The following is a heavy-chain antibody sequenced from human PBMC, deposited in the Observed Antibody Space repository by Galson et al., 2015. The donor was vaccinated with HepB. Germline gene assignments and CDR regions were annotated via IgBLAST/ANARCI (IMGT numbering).Heavy chain of an antibody. D-gene: IGHD3-10*01. CDR2: INHSGST. CDR3: ARGLYGSGRSPLDY. CDR1: GGSFSGYY. Sequence: SETLSLTCAVYGGSFSGYYWSWIRQPPGKGLEWIGEINHSGSTSYNPSLKSRVTISVDTSKNQFSLKLSSVTAADTAVYYCARGLYGSGRSPLDYWGQGTLVTVSS. J-gene: IGHJ4*02. V-gene: IGHV4-34*01.